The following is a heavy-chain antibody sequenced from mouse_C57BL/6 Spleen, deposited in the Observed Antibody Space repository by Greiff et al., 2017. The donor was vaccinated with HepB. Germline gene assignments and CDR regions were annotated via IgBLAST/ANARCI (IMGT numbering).Heavy chain of an antibody. V-gene: IGHV5-4*01. CDR1: GFTFSSYA. CDR2: ISDGGSYT. D-gene: IGHD2-1*01. J-gene: IGHJ3*01. CDR3: ARDSDGNYPAWFAY. Sequence: EVKLVESGGGLVKPGGSLKLSCAASGFTFSSYAMSWVRQTPEKRLEWVATISDGGSYTYYPDNVKGRFTISRDNAKNNLYLQMSHLKSEDTAMYYCARDSDGNYPAWFAYWGQGTLVTVSA.